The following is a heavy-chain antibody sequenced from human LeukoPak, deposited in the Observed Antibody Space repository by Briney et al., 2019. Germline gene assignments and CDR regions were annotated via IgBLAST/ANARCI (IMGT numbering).Heavy chain of an antibody. J-gene: IGHJ4*02. CDR2: IYSGGST. V-gene: IGHV3-66*01. Sequence: GGSLRLSCAASGFTVSSNYMSWVRQAPGKGLEWVSVIYSGGSTYYADSVKGRFTISRDNSKNTLYLQMNSLRAEDTAVNYCARDGDGSWAVNWGQGTLVTVSS. CDR1: GFTVSSNY. CDR3: ARDGDGSWAVN. D-gene: IGHD6-13*01.